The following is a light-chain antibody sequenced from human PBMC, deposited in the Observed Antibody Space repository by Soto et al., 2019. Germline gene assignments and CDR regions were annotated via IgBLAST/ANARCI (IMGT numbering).Light chain of an antibody. CDR2: EGT. Sequence: QSALTQPASVSGSPGQSITISCTGTSSDVGSYNLVSWYQQHPGTAPKLMIFEGTKRPSGVSNRFSGSKSANTASLTISGLQAEDEADYYCCSFARTTTYYVFGPGTKVTVL. V-gene: IGLV2-23*01. CDR3: CSFARTTTYYV. J-gene: IGLJ1*01. CDR1: SSDVGSYNL.